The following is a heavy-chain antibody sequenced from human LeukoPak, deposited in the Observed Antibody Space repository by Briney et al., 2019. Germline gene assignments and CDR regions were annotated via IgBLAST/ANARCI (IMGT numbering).Heavy chain of an antibody. Sequence: SETLSLTCAVCGGSFSGYYWSWIRQPPGKGLEWIGEINHSGSTNYNPSLKSRVAISLDKSSNQFSLRLMSVTAADTAMYFCAREEMPGKFDYWGQGILVTVSS. CDR3: AREEMPGKFDY. CDR1: GGSFSGYY. D-gene: IGHD1-26*01. CDR2: INHSGST. J-gene: IGHJ4*02. V-gene: IGHV4-34*01.